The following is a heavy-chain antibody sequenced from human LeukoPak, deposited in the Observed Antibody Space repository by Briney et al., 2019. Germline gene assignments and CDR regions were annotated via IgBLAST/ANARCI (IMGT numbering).Heavy chain of an antibody. D-gene: IGHD3-22*01. V-gene: IGHV1-69*13. CDR3: ASTGEDYYDSSGYEKMYYFDY. J-gene: IGHJ4*02. Sequence: SVKVSCKASGGTFSSYAISWVRQAPGQGLEWMGGIIPIFGTANYAQKFQGRVTITADESTSTAYMELSSLRSEDTAVYYCASTGEDYYDSSGYEKMYYFDYWGQGTLVTVSS. CDR2: IIPIFGTA. CDR1: GGTFSSYA.